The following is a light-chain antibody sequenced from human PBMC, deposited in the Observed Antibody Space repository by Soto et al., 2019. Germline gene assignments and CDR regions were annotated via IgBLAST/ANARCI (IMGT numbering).Light chain of an antibody. V-gene: IGKV3-15*01. CDR2: VAS. J-gene: IGKJ2*01. CDR3: QQYHNWPPQYT. Sequence: EIVMTQSPATLSVSPGERATLSSRPSQTVSSNLAWYQQKPGQAPRLLIHVASTRATGVPARFSGSGSGSEFTLTIASLQSEDFAVYYCQQYHNWPPQYTFGQGTKLQIK. CDR1: QTVSSN.